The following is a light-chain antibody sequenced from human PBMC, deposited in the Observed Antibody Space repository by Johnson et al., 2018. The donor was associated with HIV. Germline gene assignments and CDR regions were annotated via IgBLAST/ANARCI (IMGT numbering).Light chain of an antibody. Sequence: QSVLTQSPSVSAAPGQKVTISCSGSSSNIGNNDVSWYQQLPGTAPKLLIYENNRRPSGIPDRFSGSKSFPSTTLGITGLQPGDEADYYCVTWESSLRPGFFGTGTKVTAL. CDR1: SSNIGNND. V-gene: IGLV1-51*01. CDR2: ENN. CDR3: VTWESSLRPGF. J-gene: IGLJ1*01.